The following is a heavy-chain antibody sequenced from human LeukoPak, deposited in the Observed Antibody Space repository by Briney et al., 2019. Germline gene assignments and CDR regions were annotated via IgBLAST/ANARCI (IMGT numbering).Heavy chain of an antibody. Sequence: GGSLRLSCAASGFTFSSYSMNWVRQAPGKGLEWVSSISSSSSYIYYADSVKGRFTISRDNAKNSLYLQMNSLRAEDTAVYYCARNLMVRGRFGFDPWGQGTLVTVSS. CDR1: GFTFSSYS. CDR2: ISSSSSYI. V-gene: IGHV3-21*01. CDR3: ARNLMVRGRFGFDP. J-gene: IGHJ5*02. D-gene: IGHD3-10*01.